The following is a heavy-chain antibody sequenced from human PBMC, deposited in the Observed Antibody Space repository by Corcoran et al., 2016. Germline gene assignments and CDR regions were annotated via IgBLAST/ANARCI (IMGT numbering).Heavy chain of an antibody. CDR2: SKSKTDGGTT. V-gene: IGHV3-15*01. Sequence: EVQLVESGGGLVKPGGSLRLSCAASGFTFSNAWMSWVRQAPGKGLEWVGRSKSKTDGGTTDYAAPVKGRLTISSDDSKNTLYLQMNSLKTEDTAVYYCTTDGAYDFWSGPYYYGMDVWGQGTTVTVSS. CDR1: GFTFSNAW. D-gene: IGHD3-3*01. J-gene: IGHJ6*02. CDR3: TTDGAYDFWSGPYYYGMDV.